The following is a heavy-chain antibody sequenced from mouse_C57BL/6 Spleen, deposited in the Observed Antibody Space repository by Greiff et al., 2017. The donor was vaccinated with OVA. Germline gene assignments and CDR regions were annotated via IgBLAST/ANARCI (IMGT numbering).Heavy chain of an antibody. J-gene: IGHJ4*01. Sequence: EVKLMESGPGLVKPSQSLSLTCSVTGYSITSGYYWNWIRQFPGNKLEWMGYISYDGSNNYNPSLKNRISITRDTSKNQFFLKLNSVTTEDTATYYCARDVGAMDYWGQGTSVTVSS. CDR1: GYSITSGYY. CDR2: ISYDGSN. CDR3: ARDVGAMDY. V-gene: IGHV3-6*01.